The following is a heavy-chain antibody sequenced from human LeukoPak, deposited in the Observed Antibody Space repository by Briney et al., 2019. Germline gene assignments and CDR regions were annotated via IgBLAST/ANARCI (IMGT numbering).Heavy chain of an antibody. CDR1: GGYISSYY. V-gene: IGHV4-59*01. CDR2: IYYSGST. Sequence: SETLSLTCTVSGGYISSYYWSWIRQPPGKGLEWIGYIYYSGSTNYNPSLNGRVTISVDTSKNQFSLKLSSVTAADTAVYYCARGLGVAYYFDYWGQGTLVTVSS. J-gene: IGHJ4*02. D-gene: IGHD3-16*01. CDR3: ARGLGVAYYFDY.